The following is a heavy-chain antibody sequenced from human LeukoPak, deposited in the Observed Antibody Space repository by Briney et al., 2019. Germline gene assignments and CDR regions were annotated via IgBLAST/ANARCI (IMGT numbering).Heavy chain of an antibody. Sequence: SETLSLTCTVSGGSISSYYWGWIRQPPGKGLEWIGSIYYSGSTYYNPSLKSRVTISVDTSKNQFSLKLSSVTAADTAVYYCATPYDSSGYPFMSPFDYWGQGTLVTVSS. D-gene: IGHD3-22*01. CDR2: IYYSGST. CDR3: ATPYDSSGYPFMSPFDY. V-gene: IGHV4-39*01. CDR1: GGSISSYY. J-gene: IGHJ4*02.